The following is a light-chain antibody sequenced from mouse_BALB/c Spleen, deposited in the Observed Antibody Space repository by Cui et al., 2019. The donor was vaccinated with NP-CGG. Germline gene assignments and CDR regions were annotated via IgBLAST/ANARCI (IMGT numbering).Light chain of an antibody. CDR2: GTN. Sequence: QAVVTHEPALTTLPGETVTLTCRSSTGAVTTSNYANWVQEKPDHLFTGLIGGTNNRTPGVPARFSGSLIGDKAALTITGAQTEDEAIYFCALWYSNHWVFGGGTKLTVL. V-gene: IGLV1*01. CDR1: TGAVTTSNY. J-gene: IGLJ1*01. CDR3: ALWYSNHWV.